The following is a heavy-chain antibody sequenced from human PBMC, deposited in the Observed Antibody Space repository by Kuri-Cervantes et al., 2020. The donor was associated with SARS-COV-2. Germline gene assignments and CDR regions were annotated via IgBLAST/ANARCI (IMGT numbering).Heavy chain of an antibody. V-gene: IGHV3-7*01. CDR1: GFTFSSYW. Sequence: GESLKISCAASGFTFSSYWMSWVRQAPGKGLEWVANIKQDGSEKYYVDSVKGRFTISRDNAKNSLYLQMNSLRAEDTAVYYCARAQNTYGSGSYVYFQHWGQGTLVTDSS. CDR3: ARAQNTYGSGSYVYFQH. D-gene: IGHD3-10*01. J-gene: IGHJ1*01. CDR2: IKQDGSEK.